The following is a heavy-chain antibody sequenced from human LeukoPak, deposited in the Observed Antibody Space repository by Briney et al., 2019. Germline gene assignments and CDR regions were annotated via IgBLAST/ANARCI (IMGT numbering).Heavy chain of an antibody. V-gene: IGHV4-4*07. J-gene: IGHJ4*02. CDR2: IYTSGST. CDR1: GGSISSYY. Sequence: SETLSLTCTLSGGSISSYYWSWIRQPAGKGLEWIGRIYTSGSTNYNPSLKSRVTMPVDTSKNQFSLKLSSVTAADTAVYYCARSENYYDSSGESYFDYWGQGTLVTVSS. CDR3: ARSENYYDSSGESYFDY. D-gene: IGHD3-22*01.